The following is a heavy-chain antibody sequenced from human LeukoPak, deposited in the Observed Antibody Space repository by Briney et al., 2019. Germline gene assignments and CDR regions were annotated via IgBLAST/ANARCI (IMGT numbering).Heavy chain of an antibody. CDR3: ASAMVRGVIHL. J-gene: IGHJ5*02. CDR2: IYYTGST. D-gene: IGHD3-10*01. V-gene: IGHV4-61*01. CDR1: GGSLSSGSYY. Sequence: SETLSLTCTVSGGSLSSGSYYWSWIRQPPGKGLEWIGYIYYTGSTNYNPSLKSRVTMSVDTSKNQFSLNLSSVTAADTAVYYCASAMVRGVIHLWGQGTLVTVSS.